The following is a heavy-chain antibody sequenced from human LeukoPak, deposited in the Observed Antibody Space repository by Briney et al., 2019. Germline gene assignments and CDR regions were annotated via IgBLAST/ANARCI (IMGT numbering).Heavy chain of an antibody. Sequence: SETLSLTCTVSGGSISTSNYYWGWIRQPPGKGLEWIGNIFYSGSTYYSPSLKSRVTISLDTSKNQFSLKLSSVTAADTAVYYCAKTVRDWFDPWGQGTLVTVSS. CDR2: IFYSGST. J-gene: IGHJ5*02. D-gene: IGHD4-11*01. V-gene: IGHV4-39*07. CDR3: AKTVRDWFDP. CDR1: GGSISTSNYY.